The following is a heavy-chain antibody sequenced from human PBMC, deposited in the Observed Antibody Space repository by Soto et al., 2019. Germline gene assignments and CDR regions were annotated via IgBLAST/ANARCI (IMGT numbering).Heavy chain of an antibody. V-gene: IGHV1-46*01. D-gene: IGHD2-15*01. J-gene: IGHJ1*01. CDR2: VNPSGGST. CDR1: GYIFTAYS. Sequence: QVQLVQSGAEVKKPGASVKVSCKASGYIFTAYSMHWVRQAPGQGLEWMGVVNPSGGSTNYAKKFQGRNTRTRDTSTSTVYMDMSSLTSEDTAVYYCAREENCSDGICYSEYFQRWGQGTLVTVSS. CDR3: AREENCSDGICYSEYFQR.